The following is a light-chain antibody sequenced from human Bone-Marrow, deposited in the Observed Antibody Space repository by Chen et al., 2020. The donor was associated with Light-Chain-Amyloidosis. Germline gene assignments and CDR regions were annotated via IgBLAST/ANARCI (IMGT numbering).Light chain of an antibody. CDR2: AAS. Sequence: IQLTQSPSSLSASVGDRVTITCRASQDISTSLAWYQQKPGEAPKLLLYAASTLQSGVPSRFSGSGSEADCTLTISSLQPEDFATFYYQQLSRYPFTFGQGTRLDIK. CDR1: QDISTS. J-gene: IGKJ5*01. CDR3: QQLSRYPFT. V-gene: IGKV1-9*01.